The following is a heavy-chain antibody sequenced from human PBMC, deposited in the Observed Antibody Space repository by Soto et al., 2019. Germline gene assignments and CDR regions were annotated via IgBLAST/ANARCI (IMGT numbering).Heavy chain of an antibody. V-gene: IGHV3-66*01. CDR3: ARYTGDYSHYYYMDV. D-gene: IGHD1-1*01. CDR1: GFTVSSNY. Sequence: EVQLVESGGGLVQPGGSLRLSCAASGFTVSSNYMSWVRQAPGKGLEWVAVIYSGGSTYYADSVKGRFTISRDNSKNTLYLQMNSLRAEDTAVYYCARYTGDYSHYYYMDVWGKGTTVTAS. J-gene: IGHJ6*03. CDR2: IYSGGST.